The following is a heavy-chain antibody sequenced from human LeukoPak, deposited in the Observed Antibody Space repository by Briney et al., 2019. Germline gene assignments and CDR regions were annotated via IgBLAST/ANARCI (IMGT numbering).Heavy chain of an antibody. J-gene: IGHJ3*02. V-gene: IGHV3-66*01. Sequence: GGSLRLSCAASGFTVSSNYMSWVRQAPGKGLEWVSVIYSGGSTYYADSVKGRFTTSRDNSKNTLYLQMNSLRAEDTAVYYCARDRVTMVRGGRDAFDIWGQGTMVTVSS. CDR3: ARDRVTMVRGGRDAFDI. CDR2: IYSGGST. D-gene: IGHD3-10*01. CDR1: GFTVSSNY.